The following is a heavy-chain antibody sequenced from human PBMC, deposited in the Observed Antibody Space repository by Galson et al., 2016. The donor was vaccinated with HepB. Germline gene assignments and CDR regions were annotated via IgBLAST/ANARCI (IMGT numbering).Heavy chain of an antibody. J-gene: IGHJ4*02. CDR2: THSSGNS. V-gene: IGHV4-59*11. CDR3: ARGTRFSYKWSFDS. D-gene: IGHD1-20*01. CDR1: DESIMTHY. Sequence: ETLSLTCDVSDESIMTHYWSWIRQSPGKGLEWLGYTHSSGNSKYNPSLTSRVTMSLDTSRSRFSLRLRSVTAADTDVYFCARGTRFSYKWSFDSWGQGALVTVSS.